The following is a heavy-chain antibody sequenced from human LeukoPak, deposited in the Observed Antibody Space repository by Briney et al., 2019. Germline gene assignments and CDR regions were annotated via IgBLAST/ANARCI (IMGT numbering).Heavy chain of an antibody. CDR2: IYYGGST. V-gene: IGHV4-39*01. J-gene: IGHJ4*02. Sequence: SETLSLTCTVSGGSISSSSYYWGWIRQPPGKGLEWIGSIYYGGSTYYNPSLKSRVTISVDTSKNQFSLKLSSVTAADTAVYYCARHGVAVAGFFDYWGQGTLVTVSS. CDR1: GGSISSSSYY. CDR3: ARHGVAVAGFFDY. D-gene: IGHD6-19*01.